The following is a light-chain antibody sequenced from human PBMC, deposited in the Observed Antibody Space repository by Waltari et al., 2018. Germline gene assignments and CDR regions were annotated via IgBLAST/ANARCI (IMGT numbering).Light chain of an antibody. CDR1: QRLTKNY. Sequence: VLTQSPGTLSLSPGERATLSCRASQRLTKNYLAWYQQKPGQAPRLRIYGASSRAAGIPDRVSGSGSGTDFTLTISRLEPEDFAVYYCQQYGSSIMYTFGQGTKLEIK. J-gene: IGKJ2*01. CDR3: QQYGSSIMYT. CDR2: GAS. V-gene: IGKV3-20*01.